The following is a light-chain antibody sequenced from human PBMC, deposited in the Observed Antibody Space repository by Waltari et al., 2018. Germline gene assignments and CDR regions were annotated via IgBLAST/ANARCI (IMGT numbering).Light chain of an antibody. CDR2: GAS. J-gene: IGKJ1*01. CDR3: HQYCSTPLT. Sequence: DIVMTQSPDSLAVSLGERATINFNARQSVIHSSNKRSSLAWYQQKPGQPPTLLSYGASTRQPGVPDRFSGSGSGTDFTLTISTLQAEDVAVYYCHQYCSTPLTFGQGTKVDIK. V-gene: IGKV4-1*01. CDR1: QSVIHSSNKRSS.